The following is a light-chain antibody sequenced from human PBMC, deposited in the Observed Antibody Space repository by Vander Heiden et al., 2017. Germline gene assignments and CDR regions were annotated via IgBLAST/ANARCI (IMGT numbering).Light chain of an antibody. V-gene: IGLV2-8*01. CDR3: SSYAGSNNSWV. Sequence: QSALTQPPSASGPPGQSVTIPCTGTSSDVGGYNYVSWYKQHPRKAPQLMIYEVSKRPSGVPDRFSGSKSGNTASLTVSGLQAEDEADYYCSSYAGSNNSWVFGGGTKLTVL. J-gene: IGLJ3*02. CDR1: SSDVGGYNY. CDR2: EVS.